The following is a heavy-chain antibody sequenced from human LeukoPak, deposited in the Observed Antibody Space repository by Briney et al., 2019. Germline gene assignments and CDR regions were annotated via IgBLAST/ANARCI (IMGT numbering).Heavy chain of an antibody. D-gene: IGHD3-3*01. CDR2: MNPNSGNT. J-gene: IGHJ4*02. CDR1: GYTFTSYD. Sequence: ASVKVSCKASGYTFTSYDINWVRQATGQGLEWMGWMNPNSGNTGYAQKFQGRVTITRNTSISTAYMELSSLRSEDTAVYYCARASYYDFWSGYYSRGDFDYWGQGTLVTVSS. V-gene: IGHV1-8*03. CDR3: ARASYYDFWSGYYSRGDFDY.